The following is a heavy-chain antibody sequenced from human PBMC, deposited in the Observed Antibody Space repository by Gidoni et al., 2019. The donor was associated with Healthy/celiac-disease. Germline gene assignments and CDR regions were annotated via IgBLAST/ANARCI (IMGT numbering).Heavy chain of an antibody. V-gene: IGHV3-30*03. D-gene: IGHD2-15*01. CDR1: GFTFSSYG. CDR2: ISYDGSNK. J-gene: IGHJ5*02. Sequence: QVQLVESGGGVVQPGRSLRLSCAASGFTFSSYGMHWVRQAPGKGLEWVAVISYDGSNKYYADSVKCRFTISRDNSKNTLYLQMNSLRAEDTAVYYCATWPEYCSGGSCYGPWGQGTLVTVSS. CDR3: ATWPEYCSGGSCYGP.